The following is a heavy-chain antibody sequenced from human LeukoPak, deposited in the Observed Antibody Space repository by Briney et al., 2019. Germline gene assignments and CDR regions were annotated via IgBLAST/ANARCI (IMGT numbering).Heavy chain of an antibody. V-gene: IGHV3-33*06. D-gene: IGHD6-13*01. CDR1: GFTFSSYG. J-gene: IGHJ1*01. Sequence: LPGGSLRLSCAASGFTFSSYGMHWVRQAPGKGLEWVAVIWYDGSNKYYADSVKGRSTISRDNSKNTLYLQMNSLRAEDTAIYYCAKREGDSWSYFHPWGQGTLVTVSS. CDR3: AKREGDSWSYFHP. CDR2: IWYDGSNK.